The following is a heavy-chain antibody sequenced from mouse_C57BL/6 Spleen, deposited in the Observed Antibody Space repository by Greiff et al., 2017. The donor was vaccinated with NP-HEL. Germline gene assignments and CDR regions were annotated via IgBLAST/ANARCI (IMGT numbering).Heavy chain of an antibody. CDR3: TSRGDYEGFAY. D-gene: IGHD2-4*01. CDR2: IDPETGGT. Sequence: LVESGAELVRPGASVTLSCKASGYTFTDYEMHWVKQTPVHGLEWIGAIDPETGGTAYNQKFKGKAILTADKSSSTAYMELRSLTSEDSAVYYCTSRGDYEGFAYWGQGTLVTVSA. V-gene: IGHV1-15*01. J-gene: IGHJ3*01. CDR1: GYTFTDYE.